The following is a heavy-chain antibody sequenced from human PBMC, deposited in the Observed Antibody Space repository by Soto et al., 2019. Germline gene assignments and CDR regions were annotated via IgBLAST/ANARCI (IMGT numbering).Heavy chain of an antibody. CDR3: ARVQPYDYGANTGWLDL. CDR1: GGSISSGGYY. D-gene: IGHD4-17*01. J-gene: IGHJ5*02. CDR2: TFYSGAT. Sequence: SETLSLTCTVSGGSISSGGYYWSWIRQHPGKGLEWIGYTFYSGATYYNPSLKSRTIISVDTSKNQFSLTLTSLTAADTAVYYCARVQPYDYGANTGWLDLWGQGTLVTVSS. V-gene: IGHV4-31*03.